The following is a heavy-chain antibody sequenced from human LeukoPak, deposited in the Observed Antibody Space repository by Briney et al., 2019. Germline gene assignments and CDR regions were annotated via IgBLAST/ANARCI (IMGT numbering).Heavy chain of an antibody. Sequence: PGGSLRLSCAASGFTFSSYWMSWVGQAPGKGLQWVGLIRRKASGGTAQYAASVKDRFIISRDDSKSIVYLQMISLKTEDTALYYCSRDHGTRNGWYFDYWGQGALVTVSS. CDR2: IRRKASGGTA. CDR3: SRDHGTRNGWYFDY. CDR1: GFTFSSYW. D-gene: IGHD5-24*01. V-gene: IGHV3-49*04. J-gene: IGHJ4*02.